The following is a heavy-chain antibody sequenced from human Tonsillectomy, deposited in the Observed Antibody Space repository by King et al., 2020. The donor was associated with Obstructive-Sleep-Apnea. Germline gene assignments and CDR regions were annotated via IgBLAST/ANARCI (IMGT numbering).Heavy chain of an antibody. CDR1: GFTFSSYW. CDR2: IKQDGSEK. CDR3: AREGYYDILTGYTYYYYGMDV. J-gene: IGHJ6*02. Sequence: QLVQSGGGLVQPGGSLRLSCAASGFTFSSYWMSWVRQAPGKGLEWVANIKQDGSEKYYVDSVKGRFTISRDNAKNSLYLQMNSLRAEDTAVYYCAREGYYDILTGYTYYYYGMDVWGQGTTVTVSS. D-gene: IGHD3-9*01. V-gene: IGHV3-7*03.